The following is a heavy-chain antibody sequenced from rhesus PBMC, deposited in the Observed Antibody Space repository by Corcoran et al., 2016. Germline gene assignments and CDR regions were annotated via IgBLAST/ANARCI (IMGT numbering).Heavy chain of an antibody. CDR1: GGSISSSHW. Sequence: QVQLQESGPAVVKPSETLSLTCAVSGGSISSSHWWSWLRQLPGKGLEWIGGIYGSGGSTEYNPSLKSRVTISIDTSKNQFSLKLSSVTAADTAVYYCASPVGGYSFWDWYFDLWGPGTPITISS. CDR2: IYGSGGST. J-gene: IGHJ2*01. D-gene: IGHD5-24*01. V-gene: IGHV4-93*02. CDR3: ASPVGGYSFWDWYFDL.